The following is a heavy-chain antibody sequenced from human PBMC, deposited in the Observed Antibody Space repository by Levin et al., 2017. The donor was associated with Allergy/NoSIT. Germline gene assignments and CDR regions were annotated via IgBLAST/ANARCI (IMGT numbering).Heavy chain of an antibody. D-gene: IGHD6-13*01. V-gene: IGHV3-23*01. J-gene: IGHJ4*02. CDR3: AKDQGGVAAAGSTFDY. Sequence: PGGSLRLSCAASGFTFSSYAMSWVRQAPGKGLEWVSAISGSGGSTYYADSVKGRFTISRDNSKNTLYLQMNSLRAEDTAVYYCAKDQGGVAAAGSTFDYWGQGTLVTVSS. CDR2: ISGSGGST. CDR1: GFTFSSYA.